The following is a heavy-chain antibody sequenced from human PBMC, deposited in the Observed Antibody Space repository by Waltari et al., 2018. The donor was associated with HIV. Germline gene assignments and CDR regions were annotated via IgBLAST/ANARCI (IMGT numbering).Heavy chain of an antibody. J-gene: IGHJ4*02. Sequence: EVQLVESGGGLVQPGGSLRLSCAAAVFTLSSYWMSWVRQAPGKGLEWVANIKQDGSEIYYVDSVKGRFTISRDNAKNSLYLQMNSLRAEDTAVYFCARRGGRSSPLGYWGQGTLVTVSS. CDR1: VFTLSSYW. CDR2: IKQDGSEI. CDR3: ARRGGRSSPLGY. V-gene: IGHV3-7*01. D-gene: IGHD6-13*01.